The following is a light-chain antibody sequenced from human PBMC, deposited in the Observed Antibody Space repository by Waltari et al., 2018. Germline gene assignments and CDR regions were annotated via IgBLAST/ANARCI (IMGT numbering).Light chain of an antibody. V-gene: IGLV1-47*01. Sequence: QSVMPQPPSTSGTPRPRVIISGSVSSSNIGNNPVYWYQQLPGAAPKLLIYRDNERPSGVPVRFSVSKSGTSASLAISGLRSEDEADYYCGGWDDNLNGWVFGGGTRLTVL. CDR1: SSNIGNNP. J-gene: IGLJ3*02. CDR2: RDN. CDR3: GGWDDNLNGWV.